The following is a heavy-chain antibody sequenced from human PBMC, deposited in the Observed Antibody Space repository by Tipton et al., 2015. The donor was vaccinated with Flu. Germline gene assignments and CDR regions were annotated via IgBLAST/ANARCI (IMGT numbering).Heavy chain of an antibody. CDR3: ARDPPTRNWFDP. V-gene: IGHV4-39*07. D-gene: IGHD5-12*01. Sequence: TLSLTCTVSGGSISRSSYYWGWIRQPPGKGLEWIGSIYYSGSTQYNPSLKSRVTISVDTSKNQFSLKLSSVTAADTAVYYCARDPPTRNWFDPWCQGTLVTVSS. CDR1: GGSISRSSYY. J-gene: IGHJ5*02. CDR2: IYYSGST.